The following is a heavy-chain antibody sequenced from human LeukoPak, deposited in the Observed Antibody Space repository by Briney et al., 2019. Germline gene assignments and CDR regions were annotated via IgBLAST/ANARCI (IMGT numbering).Heavy chain of an antibody. Sequence: GGSLRLSCAASGFTFSIYSMNWVRQAPGKGLQWISDISGSTTIKNYADSVKGRFTISRDNAKNSLYLQMNSLRVEDTAVYYCARTMYDTSGNPNDCRGQGTLVTVSS. D-gene: IGHD3-22*01. CDR3: ARTMYDTSGNPNDC. CDR1: GFTFSIYS. CDR2: ISGSTTIK. V-gene: IGHV3-48*04. J-gene: IGHJ4*02.